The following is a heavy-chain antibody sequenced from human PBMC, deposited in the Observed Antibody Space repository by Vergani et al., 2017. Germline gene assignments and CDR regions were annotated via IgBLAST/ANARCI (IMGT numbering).Heavy chain of an antibody. CDR1: GITFWKFG. J-gene: IGHJ4*02. Sequence: SGITFWKFGMHWVRQGPGKGLEWVSGISWNSGAVDYADSVRGRFTISRDNAKNSLFLEMNSLRFEDTAVYYCANWAGYESSGYWQGPFDYWGQGTLVTVSS. V-gene: IGHV3-9*01. D-gene: IGHD3-22*01. CDR3: ANWAGYESSGYWQGPFDY. CDR2: ISWNSGAV.